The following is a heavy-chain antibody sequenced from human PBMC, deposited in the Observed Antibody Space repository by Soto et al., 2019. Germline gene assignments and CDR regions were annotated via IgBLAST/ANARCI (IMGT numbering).Heavy chain of an antibody. Sequence: GGSLRLSCVAPGLTFGSRAMSWVRQAPGEGLQWVSTITDTGGDAKYADSVRGRFVIPRDNSKKTLYLQMTSLTAEDSAMYYCARGSTDSYPGSRIFDFWGRGTLVTVSS. CDR1: GLTFGSRA. CDR2: ITDTGGDA. CDR3: ARGSTDSYPGSRIFDF. D-gene: IGHD3-10*01. V-gene: IGHV3-23*01. J-gene: IGHJ4*02.